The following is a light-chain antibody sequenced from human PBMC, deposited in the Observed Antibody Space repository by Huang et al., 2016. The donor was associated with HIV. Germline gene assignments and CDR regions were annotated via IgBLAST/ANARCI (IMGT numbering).Light chain of an antibody. J-gene: IGKJ2*01. Sequence: DIQMTQSPSSLSTFIGDKVTITCQASQDIGNYRNWYQQRPGKAPKLLIYDASSLETGVTSRFRGGGSGTTFTFTITNLRPEDVATYYCQQYDGLPYTFGQGTLIEI. V-gene: IGKV1-33*01. CDR1: QDIGNY. CDR3: QQYDGLPYT. CDR2: DAS.